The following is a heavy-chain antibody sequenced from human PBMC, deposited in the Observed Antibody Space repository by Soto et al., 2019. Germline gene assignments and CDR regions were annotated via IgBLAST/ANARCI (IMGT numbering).Heavy chain of an antibody. D-gene: IGHD6-19*01. V-gene: IGHV4-34*01. CDR3: ATPRRWLRPNAFDI. Sequence: SETLSLTCAFDGGSFSRYYWSGIRQPPGKGLEWIGEINHSGSTNYNPSLKSRVTISVDTSKNQFSLKLSSVTAADTAVYYCATPRRWLRPNAFDIWGQGTMVTVSS. CDR2: INHSGST. J-gene: IGHJ3*02. CDR1: GGSFSRYY.